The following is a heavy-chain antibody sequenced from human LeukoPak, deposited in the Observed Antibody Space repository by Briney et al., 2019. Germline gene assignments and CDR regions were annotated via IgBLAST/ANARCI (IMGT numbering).Heavy chain of an antibody. CDR2: IGTAGDT. V-gene: IGHV3-13*01. CDR1: GFTFSSYD. D-gene: IGHD3-22*01. J-gene: IGHJ3*02. CDR3: ARAGYYDSSGYDAFDI. Sequence: GGSLRLSCAASGFTFSSYDMHWVRQATGKGLEWVSAIGTAGDTYYPGSVKGRLTISRENAKNSLYLQMNSLRAGDTAVYYCARAGYYDSSGYDAFDIWGQGTMVTVSS.